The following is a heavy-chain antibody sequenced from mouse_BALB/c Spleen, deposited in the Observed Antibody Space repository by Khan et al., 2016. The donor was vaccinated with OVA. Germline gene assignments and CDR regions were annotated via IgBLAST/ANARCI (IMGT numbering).Heavy chain of an antibody. CDR3: VRSGYGSFAF. D-gene: IGHD1-2*01. Sequence: VQLQQSGPELVKPGASVKISCKASGYTFSDYNMDWVKQSHGKRLEWLGYIYPNDGGSGYNQKFKTKATLTVDMSSSTAYMELRSLTSEDSAVYYCVRSGYGSFAFWGQGTLVTFS. CDR2: IYPNDGGS. CDR1: GYTFSDYN. J-gene: IGHJ3*01. V-gene: IGHV1S29*02.